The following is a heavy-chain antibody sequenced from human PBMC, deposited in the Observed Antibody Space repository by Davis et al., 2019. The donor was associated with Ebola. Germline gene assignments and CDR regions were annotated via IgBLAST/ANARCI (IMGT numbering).Heavy chain of an antibody. CDR1: GFTFSSYW. V-gene: IGHV3-74*01. Sequence: GESLKISYAASGFTFSSYWMHWVRQAPGKGLVWVSRINSDGSSTSYADSVKGRFTISRDNAKNTLYLQMNSLRAEDTAVYYCASFRENRDGYGEDYWGQGTLVTVSS. J-gene: IGHJ4*02. D-gene: IGHD5-24*01. CDR2: INSDGSST. CDR3: ASFRENRDGYGEDY.